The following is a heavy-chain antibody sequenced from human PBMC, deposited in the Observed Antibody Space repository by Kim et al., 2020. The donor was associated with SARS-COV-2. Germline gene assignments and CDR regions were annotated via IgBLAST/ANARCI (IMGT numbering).Heavy chain of an antibody. CDR1: GGSISSGDYY. J-gene: IGHJ4*02. D-gene: IGHD3-3*01. CDR2: IYYSGST. CDR3: ARVRFSITIFGVVTRLFDT. Sequence: SETLSLTCTVSGGSISSGDYYWSWIRQPPGKGLEWIGYIYYSGSTYYNPSLKSRVTISVDTSKNQFSLKLSSVTAADTAVYYCARVRFSITIFGVVTRLFDTWGPGTLVTVSS. V-gene: IGHV4-30-4*01.